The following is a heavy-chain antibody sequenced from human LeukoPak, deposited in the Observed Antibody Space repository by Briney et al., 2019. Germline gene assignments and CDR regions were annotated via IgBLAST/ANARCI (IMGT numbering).Heavy chain of an antibody. V-gene: IGHV3-21*04. Sequence: GGSLRLSCAASGFTFSSYSMNWVRQAPGKGLEWVSSISSSSSYIYYADSVKGRFTISRDNAKNSLYLQMNSLRAEDTAVYYCAKGSFPGTNDAFDIRGQGTMVTVSS. D-gene: IGHD1-7*01. CDR2: ISSSSSYI. CDR1: GFTFSSYS. J-gene: IGHJ3*02. CDR3: AKGSFPGTNDAFDI.